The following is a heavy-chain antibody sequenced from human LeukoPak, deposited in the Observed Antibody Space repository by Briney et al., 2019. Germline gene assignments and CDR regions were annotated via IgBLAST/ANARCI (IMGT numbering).Heavy chain of an antibody. CDR2: INPNSGGT. Sequence: GASAKVSCKASGYTFTGYYMHWVRQAPGQGLEWMGWINPNSGGTNYAQKFQGRVTMTRDTSISTAYMELSRLRSDDTAVYYCARGPSGYYDSSGYPGYWGQGTLVTVSS. CDR1: GYTFTGYY. CDR3: ARGPSGYYDSSGYPGY. J-gene: IGHJ4*02. V-gene: IGHV1-2*02. D-gene: IGHD3-22*01.